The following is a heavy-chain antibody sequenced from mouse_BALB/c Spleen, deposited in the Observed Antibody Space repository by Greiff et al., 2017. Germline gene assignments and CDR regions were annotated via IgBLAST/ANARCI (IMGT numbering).Heavy chain of an antibody. CDR3: ARDRGRYYAMDY. Sequence: EVMLVESGGDLVKPGGSLKLSCAASGFTFSSYGMSWVRQTPDKRLEWVATISSGGSYTYYPDSVKGRFTISRDNAKNTLYLQMSSLKSEDTAMYYCARDRGRYYAMDYWGQGTSVTVSS. CDR1: GFTFSSYG. J-gene: IGHJ4*01. D-gene: IGHD3-1*01. V-gene: IGHV5-6*02. CDR2: ISSGGSYT.